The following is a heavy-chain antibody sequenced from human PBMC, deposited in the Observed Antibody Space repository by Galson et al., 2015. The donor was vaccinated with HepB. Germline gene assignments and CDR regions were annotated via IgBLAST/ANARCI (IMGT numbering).Heavy chain of an antibody. Sequence: ETLSLTCTVSGGSISSSNYYWAWIRQPPGKGLEWIGSIYYSGSTYYNPSLKSRVTIFIDTSKNQFSLKLSSVTAADTTVYYCARLYNDGWFFDYWGQGTLVTVSS. CDR2: IYYSGST. CDR1: GGSISSSNYY. D-gene: IGHD6-19*01. J-gene: IGHJ4*02. CDR3: ARLYNDGWFFDY. V-gene: IGHV4-39*01.